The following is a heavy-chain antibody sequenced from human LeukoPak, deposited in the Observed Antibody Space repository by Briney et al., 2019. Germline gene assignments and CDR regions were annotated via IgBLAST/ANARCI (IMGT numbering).Heavy chain of an antibody. Sequence: ASVRVSCKASGYTFTSSGICCVRQAPGQGLEWVGWSSAYNANTNYAQKLQGRVTTTTDTSTSTAYMELRSLRSDDTAVYYCARDSGLYDYVWGSYRSDYWGQGSLVTVSS. J-gene: IGHJ4*02. V-gene: IGHV1-18*01. CDR3: ARDSGLYDYVWGSYRSDY. D-gene: IGHD3-16*02. CDR2: SSAYNANT. CDR1: GYTFTSSG.